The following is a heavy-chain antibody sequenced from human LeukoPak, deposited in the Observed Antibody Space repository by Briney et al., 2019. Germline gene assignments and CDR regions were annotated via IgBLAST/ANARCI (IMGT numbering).Heavy chain of an antibody. CDR1: GYTFTYYD. J-gene: IGHJ4*02. CDR2: MNPNSGNT. D-gene: IGHD1-26*01. Sequence: GASVKVSCKASGYTFTYYDINWVRQATGQGLEWMGWMNPNSGNTGYAQKFQGRVTITRNTSISTAYMELSSLRSEDTAVYYCARGPLLQGGSYSFGYWGQGTLVTVSS. V-gene: IGHV1-8*03. CDR3: ARGPLLQGGSYSFGY.